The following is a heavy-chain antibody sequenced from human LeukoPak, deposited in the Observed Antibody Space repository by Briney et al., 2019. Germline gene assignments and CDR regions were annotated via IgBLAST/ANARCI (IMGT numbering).Heavy chain of an antibody. CDR3: ARKSAVRSTSEFYF. Sequence: SVKLSCNASGGTFSSYAISWVRQAPGQGLEWMGRIIPILGIANYAQKFQGRVTITADKSTSTAYMELSSLRSDDSAVYYCARKSAVRSTSEFYFWGQGTLVTVSS. CDR1: GGTFSSYA. D-gene: IGHD2-2*01. CDR2: IIPILGIA. J-gene: IGHJ4*01. V-gene: IGHV1-69*04.